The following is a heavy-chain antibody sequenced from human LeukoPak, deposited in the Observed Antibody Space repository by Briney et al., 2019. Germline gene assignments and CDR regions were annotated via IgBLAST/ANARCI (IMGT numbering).Heavy chain of an antibody. Sequence: SQTLSLTCTVSGGSISSGGYYWNWVRQHPGKGLEWIGNIFYSGRTYYNPSLKSRVTILQDTSKNQFSLRLTSVTAADTAVYYCANIRNYYDSGSHFYVEAFAIWGQGTMVTVAS. CDR1: GGSISSGGYY. CDR3: ANIRNYYDSGSHFYVEAFAI. CDR2: IFYSGRT. J-gene: IGHJ3*02. V-gene: IGHV4-31*03. D-gene: IGHD3-22*01.